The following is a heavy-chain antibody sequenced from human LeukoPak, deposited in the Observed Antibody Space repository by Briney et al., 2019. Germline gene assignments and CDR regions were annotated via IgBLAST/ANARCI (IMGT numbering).Heavy chain of an antibody. D-gene: IGHD6-25*01. V-gene: IGHV3-7*05. J-gene: IGHJ4*02. CDR3: AKADAAAVRVYDF. Sequence: GGSLRLSCTASGFTFSIYWMSWVRQAPGKGLDWVANIKPDGSEQYYVDSVRGRFTVSRDNAKNSLYLQMNSLRAEDTAVYYCAKADAAAVRVYDFWGQGTLVTVST. CDR2: IKPDGSEQ. CDR1: GFTFSIYW.